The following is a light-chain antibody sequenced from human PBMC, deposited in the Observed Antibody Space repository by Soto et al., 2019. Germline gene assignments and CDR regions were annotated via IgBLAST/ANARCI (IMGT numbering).Light chain of an antibody. CDR3: CSYAGSYFHVV. CDR1: SSDVGGYNY. J-gene: IGLJ2*01. V-gene: IGLV2-11*01. Sequence: QSVLTQPRSVSGSPGQSVTISCTGTSSDVGGYNYVSWYQQHPGKAPKLMIYDVSKRPSGVPDRFSGSKSGNTASLTISGLQAEDEADYHCCSYAGSYFHVVFGGGTKLTVL. CDR2: DVS.